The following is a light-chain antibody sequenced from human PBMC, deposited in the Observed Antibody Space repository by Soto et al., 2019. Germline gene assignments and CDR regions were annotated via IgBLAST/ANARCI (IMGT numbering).Light chain of an antibody. J-gene: IGLJ1*01. CDR1: SSDIGGYNY. V-gene: IGLV2-11*01. CDR2: DVI. CDR3: CSYAGSYTHV. Sequence: QSALTLPRSVSGSPGQSVTISCTGTSSDIGGYNYVSWYQQHPGKAPKLMIYDVIKRPSGVPDRFSGSKSGNTASLTIYGLQAEDEADYYCCSYAGSYTHVFGTGTKVTVL.